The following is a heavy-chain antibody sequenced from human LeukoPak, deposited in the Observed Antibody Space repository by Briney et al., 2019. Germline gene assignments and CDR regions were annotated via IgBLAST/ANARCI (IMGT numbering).Heavy chain of an antibody. D-gene: IGHD2-2*01. Sequence: SETLSLTCTVSGDSISSYYWSWIRQPPGKGLEWIGYIYYSGSTNYNPSLKSRVTISVDTSKNQFSLKLSSVTAADTAVYYCARGGVVPAANNRFDPWGQGTLVTVSS. CDR1: GDSISSYY. J-gene: IGHJ5*02. CDR2: IYYSGST. V-gene: IGHV4-59*01. CDR3: ARGGVVPAANNRFDP.